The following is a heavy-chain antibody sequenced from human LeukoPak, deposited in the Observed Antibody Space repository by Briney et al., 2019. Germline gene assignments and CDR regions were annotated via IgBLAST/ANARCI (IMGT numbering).Heavy chain of an antibody. V-gene: IGHV3-21*01. D-gene: IGHD2-15*01. CDR2: ISSSSSYI. CDR1: GFTFSSYS. Sequence: GGSLRLSCAASGFTFSSYSMNWVRQAPGKGLEWVSSISSSSSYIYYADSVKGRFTISRDNAKNSLYLQMKRLRAEDTAVYYCARRYCSGGSCYSDNWFDPWGQGTLVTVSS. CDR3: ARRYCSGGSCYSDNWFDP. J-gene: IGHJ5*02.